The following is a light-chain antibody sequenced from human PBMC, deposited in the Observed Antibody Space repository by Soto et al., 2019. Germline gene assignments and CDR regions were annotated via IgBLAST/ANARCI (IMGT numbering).Light chain of an antibody. J-gene: IGKJ5*01. Sequence: DTQMTQSPSTLSASVGDTVTITCRARQNINKWLAWYPQKPEKVTKLMIYGASTLEDGVPSRFSGSRSGTEFTLTINSLQPDDFATYYCQRYDGYFGQGTRREIK. V-gene: IGKV1-5*01. CDR3: QRYDGY. CDR2: GAS. CDR1: QNINKW.